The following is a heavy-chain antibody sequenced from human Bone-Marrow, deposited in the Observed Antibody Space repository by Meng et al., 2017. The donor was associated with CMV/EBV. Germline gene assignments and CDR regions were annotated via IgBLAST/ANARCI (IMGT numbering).Heavy chain of an antibody. CDR3: AKDSRAGIGSRESYYYYYGMDV. V-gene: IGHV3-9*01. Sequence: GGSLRLSCAAAGFTLDDYAMHWVRQAPGKGLEWVSGISRNSGSIGYADSVKGRFNISRDNAKNSLYLQMNSLRAEDTTLYYCAKDSRAGIGSRESYYYYYGMDVWGQGTTVTVSS. D-gene: IGHD6-19*01. J-gene: IGHJ6*02. CDR2: ISRNSGSI. CDR1: GFTLDDYA.